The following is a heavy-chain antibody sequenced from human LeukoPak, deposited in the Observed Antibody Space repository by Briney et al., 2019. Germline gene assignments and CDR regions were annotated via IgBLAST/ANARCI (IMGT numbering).Heavy chain of an antibody. Sequence: GGSLRLSCAASGFTVSSNYMSWVRQAPGRGLEWVAVIYSGGATVYADSVKGRFSISRDNSKNTLYLQMNSLRAEDTAVYHCARAGGGYCTSTSCSQSFDYWGQGTLVTVSS. CDR1: GFTVSSNY. V-gene: IGHV3-66*01. D-gene: IGHD2-2*01. CDR3: ARAGGGYCTSTSCSQSFDY. J-gene: IGHJ4*02. CDR2: IYSGGAT.